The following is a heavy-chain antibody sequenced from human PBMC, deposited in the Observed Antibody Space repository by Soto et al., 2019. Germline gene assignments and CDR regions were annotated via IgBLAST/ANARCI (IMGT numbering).Heavy chain of an antibody. D-gene: IGHD2-15*01. V-gene: IGHV1-18*01. J-gene: IGHJ4*02. CDR3: ARAPVVAIAAAYFDS. Sequence: QVQLVQSGAEVKKPGASVKVSCKASDYAFTSYTITWVRQAPGQGLEWMGWISPYNGNTDYAQKLQGRVTMTTDTSTSTAYMELRSLRSDDTAVYYCARAPVVAIAAAYFDSWGQGTLVTVSS. CDR1: DYAFTSYT. CDR2: ISPYNGNT.